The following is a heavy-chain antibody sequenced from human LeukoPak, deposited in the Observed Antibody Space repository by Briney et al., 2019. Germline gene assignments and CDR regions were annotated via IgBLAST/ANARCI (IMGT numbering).Heavy chain of an antibody. D-gene: IGHD4-17*01. CDR1: GGSISSYY. V-gene: IGHV4-59*01. CDR2: IYYSGST. Sequence: SEPLSLTCTVSGGSISSYYWSWIRQPPGKGLEWIGSIYYSGSTNYNPSLKSRFTISVDTSKNQFSLKLSSVTAADTAVYYCARASKDHDYGDYIKINGMDVWGQGTTVTVSS. J-gene: IGHJ6*02. CDR3: ARASKDHDYGDYIKINGMDV.